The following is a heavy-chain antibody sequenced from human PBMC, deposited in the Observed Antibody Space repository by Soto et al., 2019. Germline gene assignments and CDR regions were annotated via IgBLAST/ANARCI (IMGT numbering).Heavy chain of an antibody. D-gene: IGHD5-12*01. CDR2: VYWDDAK. CDR1: GFSLSTSGVG. J-gene: IGHJ5*02. Sequence: QITLKESGPTLVKPTQTLTLTCTFSGFSLSTSGVGVGWIRHPPGKALECLALVYWDDAKRHSPALKTRLTVTKDTSQNQVVLTMTNMDPVDTVTYYCAQENRVATPGFQSWGKGTLVTVSS. V-gene: IGHV2-5*02. CDR3: AQENRVATPGFQS.